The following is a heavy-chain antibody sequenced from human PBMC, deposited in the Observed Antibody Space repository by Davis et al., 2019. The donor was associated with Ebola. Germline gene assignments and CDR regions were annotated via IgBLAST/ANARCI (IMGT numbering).Heavy chain of an antibody. J-gene: IGHJ4*02. Sequence: GESLKISCAASGFTFSNYAVHWVRQAPGKGLEWVAFTSYDGNDKYYADSVRGRFTISRDNSKNTLDLQMNSLRSEDTAVYYCATEIGPFFDYWGQGTLVTVSS. CDR2: TSYDGNDK. CDR1: GFTFSNYA. CDR3: ATEIGPFFDY. D-gene: IGHD3-16*01. V-gene: IGHV3-30-3*01.